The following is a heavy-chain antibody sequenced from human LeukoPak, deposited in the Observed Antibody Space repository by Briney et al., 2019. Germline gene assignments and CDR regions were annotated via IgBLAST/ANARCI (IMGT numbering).Heavy chain of an antibody. CDR2: IFYSGST. Sequence: SETLSLTCTVSGGSVSSGNYYWSWIRQPPGKGLEWIVFIFYSGSTDYNPSLKSRVTISVDTSKNQFSLRLSSVTAADTAVYYCARRELGDYYFDYWGQGTLVTVSS. V-gene: IGHV4-61*01. CDR3: ARRELGDYYFDY. CDR1: GGSVSSGNYY. J-gene: IGHJ4*02. D-gene: IGHD4-17*01.